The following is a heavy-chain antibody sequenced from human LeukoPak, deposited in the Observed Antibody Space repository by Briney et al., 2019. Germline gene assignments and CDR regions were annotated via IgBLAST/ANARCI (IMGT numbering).Heavy chain of an antibody. J-gene: IGHJ4*02. CDR2: IYYSGST. Sequence: PSETLSLTCTVSGGSISSYYWSWIRQPPGKGLEWIGYIYYSGSTNYNPSLKSRVTISVDTSKNQFSLKLSSVTAADTAVYYCAGHMSYDDFWSGSFDYWGQGTLVTVSS. V-gene: IGHV4-59*01. CDR1: GGSISSYY. CDR3: AGHMSYDDFWSGSFDY. D-gene: IGHD3-3*01.